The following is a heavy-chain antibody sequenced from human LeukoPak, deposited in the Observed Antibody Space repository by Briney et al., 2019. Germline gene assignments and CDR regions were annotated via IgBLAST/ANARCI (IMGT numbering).Heavy chain of an antibody. CDR2: IWYDGSNK. CDR1: GFIFSTYG. D-gene: IGHD6-19*01. V-gene: IGHV3-33*08. CDR3: ARDSSGWSHDAFDI. Sequence: TGGSLRLSCAASGFIFSTYGMHWVRQAPGKGLEWVAVIWYDGSNKYHADSVKGRFTISRDNSKNTLYLQMNSLRAEDTAVYYCARDSSGWSHDAFDIWGQGTMVTVSS. J-gene: IGHJ3*02.